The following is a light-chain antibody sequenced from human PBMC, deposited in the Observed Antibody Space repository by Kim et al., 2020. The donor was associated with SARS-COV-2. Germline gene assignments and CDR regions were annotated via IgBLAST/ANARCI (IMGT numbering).Light chain of an antibody. V-gene: IGKV1D-12*01. CDR1: QAIGSW. J-gene: IGKJ4*01. CDR2: AAS. CDR3: QKTNTFPLT. Sequence: ASVGARVTTPCRASQAIGSWLAWYQQKPGRAPKLLIYAASSLQSGVPSRFSGSGSGTNFTLTVTSLQPEDFATYYCQKTNTFPLTFGGGTKVDIK.